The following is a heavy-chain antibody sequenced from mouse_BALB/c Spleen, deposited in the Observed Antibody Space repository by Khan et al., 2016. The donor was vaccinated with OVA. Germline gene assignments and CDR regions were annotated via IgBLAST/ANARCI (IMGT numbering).Heavy chain of an antibody. CDR3: AMGRTY. CDR2: IRYSGRT. V-gene: IGHV3-2*02. Sequence: EVQLQESGPGLVKPSQSLSLTCTVTGYSITSDYAWNWIRQFPGNKLEWMGYIRYSGRTSYNPSLKSRISVTRDTSKTQFFLQLNSVTTEDTATYYCAMGRTYWGQGTLVTVSA. D-gene: IGHD4-1*01. CDR1: GYSITSDYA. J-gene: IGHJ3*01.